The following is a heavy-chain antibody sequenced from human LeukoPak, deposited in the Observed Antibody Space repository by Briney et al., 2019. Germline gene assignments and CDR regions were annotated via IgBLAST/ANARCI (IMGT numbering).Heavy chain of an antibody. Sequence: PSETLSLTCTVSGGSLSNYFWTWIRQPPGKGLDWVGFTYYSGGTDYNPSLKSRVTISVDTSTNQISLELSSVTAADTAVYYCARAPVYYDILSGYSYYYYGMDVWGQGTTVTVSS. V-gene: IGHV4-59*08. J-gene: IGHJ6*02. CDR3: ARAPVYYDILSGYSYYYYGMDV. D-gene: IGHD3-9*01. CDR1: GGSLSNYF. CDR2: TYYSGGT.